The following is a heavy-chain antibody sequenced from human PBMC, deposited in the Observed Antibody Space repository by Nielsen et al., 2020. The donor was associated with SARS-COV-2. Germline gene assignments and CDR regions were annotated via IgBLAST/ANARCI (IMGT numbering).Heavy chain of an antibody. D-gene: IGHD3-3*01. Sequence: GESLKISCAASGFTFSSYGMHWVRQAPGKGLEWVAVISYDGSNKYYADSVKGRFTISRDNSKNTLYLQMNSLRAEDTAVYYCAKKGGVTIFGVVTDYYYYGMDVWGQGTTVTVSS. CDR2: ISYDGSNK. V-gene: IGHV3-30*18. J-gene: IGHJ6*02. CDR1: GFTFSSYG. CDR3: AKKGGVTIFGVVTDYYYYGMDV.